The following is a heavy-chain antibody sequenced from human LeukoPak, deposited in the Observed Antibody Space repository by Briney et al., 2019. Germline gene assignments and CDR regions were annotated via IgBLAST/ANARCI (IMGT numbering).Heavy chain of an antibody. D-gene: IGHD2-15*01. Sequence: SETLSLTCTVSGGSISSYYWSWIRQPPGKGLEWIGYIYYSGSTNYNPSLKSRVTISVETSKNEFSLKLRSVTAADTAVYYCARTSEGYCSGGSCWDFYYYMDVWGKGTTVTVSS. CDR3: ARTSEGYCSGGSCWDFYYYMDV. J-gene: IGHJ6*03. V-gene: IGHV4-59*01. CDR2: IYYSGST. CDR1: GGSISSYY.